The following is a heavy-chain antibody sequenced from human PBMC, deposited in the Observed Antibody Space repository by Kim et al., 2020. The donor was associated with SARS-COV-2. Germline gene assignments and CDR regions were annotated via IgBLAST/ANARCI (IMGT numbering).Heavy chain of an antibody. J-gene: IGHJ6*02. V-gene: IGHV3-7*01. CDR1: GFTFDIYW. Sequence: GGSLRLSCAASGFTFDIYWMTWVRQAPGKGLEWVANINQDGSEIYYVDSVKGRFTISRDNAKNSLYLQMNSLRAEDTAVYFCTRGVRGTGDWYLYYAMDVWGQGTTVTVSS. CDR2: INQDGSEI. D-gene: IGHD2-21*02. CDR3: TRGVRGTGDWYLYYAMDV.